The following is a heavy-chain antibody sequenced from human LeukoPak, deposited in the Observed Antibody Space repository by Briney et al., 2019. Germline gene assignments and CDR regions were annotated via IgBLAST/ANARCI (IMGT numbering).Heavy chain of an antibody. D-gene: IGHD4-17*01. V-gene: IGHV3-21*01. CDR1: GFTFSSYS. J-gene: IGHJ4*02. Sequence: SGGSLTLSCADSGFTFSSYSMNWVRHAPGKGLKSVSSISSTSSYIYYADSVKGRFTISRDNAKNSLYLQMHSLRAEDTAVYYCARDQGPSTVTTPGEYWGQGTLLTVSS. CDR2: ISSTSSYI. CDR3: ARDQGPSTVTTPGEY.